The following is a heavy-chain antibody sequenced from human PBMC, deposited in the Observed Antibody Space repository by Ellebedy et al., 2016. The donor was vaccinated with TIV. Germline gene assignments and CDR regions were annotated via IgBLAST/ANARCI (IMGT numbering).Heavy chain of an antibody. Sequence: MPSETLSLTRSVSGGSISTFYWNWVRQPPGKGLEWIGYIYYRGNTNYNPSLKSRVTFSVDTSKNHFSLRLSSVTAADTAVYYCARAEAATGFFVSWGQGTLVTVSS. CDR2: IYYRGNT. J-gene: IGHJ1*01. CDR3: ARAEAATGFFVS. CDR1: GGSISTFY. D-gene: IGHD6-25*01. V-gene: IGHV4-59*01.